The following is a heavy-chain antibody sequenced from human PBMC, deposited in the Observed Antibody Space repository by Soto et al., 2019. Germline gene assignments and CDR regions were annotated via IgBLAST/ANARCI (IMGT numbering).Heavy chain of an antibody. CDR1: TFNIYA. Sequence: TFNIYAIPSVRQAPGKGLTWVSLISESGDGTYYADSVKGRFTISSDNSQSTLNLQMNSLRAEDTAVYYWAKNGDFGSAGMDGWGQGTTVTVSS. CDR2: ISESGDGT. D-gene: IGHD3-3*01. CDR3: AKNGDFGSAGMDG. V-gene: IGHV3-23*01. J-gene: IGHJ6*01.